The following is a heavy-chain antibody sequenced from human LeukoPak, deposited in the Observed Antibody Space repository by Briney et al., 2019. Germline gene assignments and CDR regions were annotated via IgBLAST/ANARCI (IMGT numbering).Heavy chain of an antibody. V-gene: IGHV3-7*03. Sequence: GGSLRLSCAASGFTFSSYWMSWVRQAPGKGLEWVANINKDGGEKYYVDSVKGRFTISRDNAKNSLYLQMNSLRAEDTAVYYCARAGYCSGGSCYSYYYYYYGMDVWGQGTTVTVSS. D-gene: IGHD2-15*01. CDR2: INKDGGEK. CDR1: GFTFSSYW. CDR3: ARAGYCSGGSCYSYYYYYYGMDV. J-gene: IGHJ6*02.